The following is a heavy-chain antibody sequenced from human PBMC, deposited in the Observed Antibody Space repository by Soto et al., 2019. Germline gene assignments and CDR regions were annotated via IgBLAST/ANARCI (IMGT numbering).Heavy chain of an antibody. CDR1: GFTFSNYG. V-gene: IGHV3-30*18. CDR2: ISYDGSNK. D-gene: IGHD1-26*01. Sequence: QVQLVESGGGVVQPGRSLRLSCAASGFTFSNYGMHWVRQAPGMGLEWVAVISYDGSNKYYADSVKGRFTISRDNSRNTLYLQMNSLRAEDTAVYYCANDREKNYYYGMDVWGQGTTVTVSS. CDR3: ANDREKNYYYGMDV. J-gene: IGHJ6*02.